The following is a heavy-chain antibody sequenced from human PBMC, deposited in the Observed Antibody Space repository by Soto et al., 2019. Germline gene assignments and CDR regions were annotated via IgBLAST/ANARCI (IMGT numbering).Heavy chain of an antibody. J-gene: IGHJ4*02. V-gene: IGHV4-39*01. Sequence: QLQLQESGPGLVKPSETLSLTCTVSGGSISSSSYYWGWIRQPPGKGLEWIGSIYYSGSTYYNPPLKSRVTISVDTSKNQFSLKLSSVTAADTAVYYCARHEDDFWSGYYFGYWGQGTLVTVSS. CDR2: IYYSGST. D-gene: IGHD3-3*01. CDR1: GGSISSSSYY. CDR3: ARHEDDFWSGYYFGY.